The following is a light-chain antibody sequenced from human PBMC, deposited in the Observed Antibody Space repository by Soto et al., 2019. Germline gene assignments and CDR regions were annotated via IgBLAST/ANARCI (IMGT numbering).Light chain of an antibody. J-gene: IGKJ5*01. CDR3: QQYSTSPPVT. CDR1: QSVSSS. Sequence: EIVLTQSPGTLSLSPGERATLSCRASQSVSSSLGWYQQKPGQAPRLLIYGASSRATAIPDRFSGSGSGTDFTPTISRLEPDDFAVYYYQQYSTSPPVTFGQGTRLEIK. V-gene: IGKV3-20*01. CDR2: GAS.